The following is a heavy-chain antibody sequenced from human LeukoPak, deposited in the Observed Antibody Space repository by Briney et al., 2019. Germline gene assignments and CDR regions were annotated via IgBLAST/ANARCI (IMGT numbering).Heavy chain of an antibody. V-gene: IGHV4-59*12. CDR3: ARDHVMIRGVSYDYLAMDV. CDR2: LYASGRT. Sequence: PSETLSLTCTVSGDSIDSYIWSWIRQPPGKGLEWIGNLYASGRTNYNPSLKSRATISGDTSKNQFSLRLSSVTAADTAVYYCARDHVMIRGVSYDYLAMDVWGQGTTATVSS. CDR1: GDSIDSYI. J-gene: IGHJ6*02. D-gene: IGHD3-10*01.